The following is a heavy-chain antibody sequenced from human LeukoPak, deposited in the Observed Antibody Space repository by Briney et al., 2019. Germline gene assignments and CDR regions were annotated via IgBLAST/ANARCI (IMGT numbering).Heavy chain of an antibody. Sequence: SETLSLTCTVSGGSISSSSYYWGWIRQPPGKGLEWIGSIYYSGSTYYNPPLKSRVTISVDTSKNQFSLKLSSVTAADTAVYYCARGGSSWYADYWGQGTLVTVSS. V-gene: IGHV4-39*07. CDR3: ARGGSSWYADY. CDR1: GGSISSSSYY. J-gene: IGHJ4*02. CDR2: IYYSGST. D-gene: IGHD6-13*01.